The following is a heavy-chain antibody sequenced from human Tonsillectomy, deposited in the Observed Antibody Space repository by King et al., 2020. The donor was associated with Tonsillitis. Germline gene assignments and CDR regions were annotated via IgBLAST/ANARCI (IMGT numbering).Heavy chain of an antibody. Sequence: VQLVESGGGVVQPGGSLRLSCAASGFTLTNYGIHWVRQAPGKGLEWVAFIRYDGSEKYYADSVKGRFTVSRDNSKNTLFLQINSLSAEDTALYYCAKGEVGTTLDYFDYWGQGTLVTVSS. CDR2: IRYDGSEK. V-gene: IGHV3-30*02. D-gene: IGHD1-26*01. CDR1: GFTLTNYG. CDR3: AKGEVGTTLDYFDY. J-gene: IGHJ4*02.